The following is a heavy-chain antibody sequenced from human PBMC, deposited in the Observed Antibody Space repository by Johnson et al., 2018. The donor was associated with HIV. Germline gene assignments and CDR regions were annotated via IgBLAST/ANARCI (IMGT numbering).Heavy chain of an antibody. CDR1: GFMFRSFW. D-gene: IGHD5-24*01. Sequence: VQLVESGGGLVRPGGSLRLSCAASGFMFRSFWMTWVRQAPGKGLEWVSGINWNGGSTGYADSVKGRFTISRDNAKNSLYLQMNNLRAGDTAVYFCARESRDGPNLRAFDIWGQGTTVIVSS. CDR2: INWNGGST. J-gene: IGHJ3*02. V-gene: IGHV3-20*04. CDR3: ARESRDGPNLRAFDI.